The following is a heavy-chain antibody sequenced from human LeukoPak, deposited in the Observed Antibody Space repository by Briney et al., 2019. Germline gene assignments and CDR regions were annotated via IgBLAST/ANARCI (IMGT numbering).Heavy chain of an antibody. V-gene: IGHV3-74*01. D-gene: IGHD3-22*01. CDR3: ARGGDSNGSVRSAFDI. Sequence: PGGSLRLSCAASGFTFSSYWMHWVRQAPGKGLVWVSRINSEGSRTFYADSVKGRFTISRDNAKNTLYLQMNSLRAEDTAVYYCARGGDSNGSVRSAFDIWGQGTMVTVSS. J-gene: IGHJ3*02. CDR1: GFTFSSYW. CDR2: INSEGSRT.